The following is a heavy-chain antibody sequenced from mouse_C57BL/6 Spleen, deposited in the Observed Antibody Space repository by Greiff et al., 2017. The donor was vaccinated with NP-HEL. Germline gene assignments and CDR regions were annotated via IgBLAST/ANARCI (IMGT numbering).Heavy chain of an antibody. CDR3: ARGLDYGSSYWYFDV. Sequence: QVQLKQPGAELVMPGASVKLSCKASGYTFTSYWMHWVKQRPGQGLEWIGEIDPSDSYTNYNQKFKGKSTLTVDKSSSTAYMQLSSLTSEDSAVYYCARGLDYGSSYWYFDVWGTGTTVTVSS. D-gene: IGHD1-1*01. CDR2: IDPSDSYT. CDR1: GYTFTSYW. J-gene: IGHJ1*03. V-gene: IGHV1-69*01.